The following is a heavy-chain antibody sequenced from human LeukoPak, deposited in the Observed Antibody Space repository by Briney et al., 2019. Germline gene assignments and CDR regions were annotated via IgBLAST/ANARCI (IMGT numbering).Heavy chain of an antibody. CDR2: ISGSGGST. Sequence: GGSLRLSCAASGFTFSSCGMHWVRQAPGKGLEWVSSISGSGGSTFYADSVKGRFTISRDNSKNTHYLHMSSLRAEDTAVYYCAKGYYSGCVYWGQGTLVTVSS. CDR3: AKGYYSGCVY. D-gene: IGHD6-19*01. CDR1: GFTFSSCG. V-gene: IGHV3-23*01. J-gene: IGHJ4*02.